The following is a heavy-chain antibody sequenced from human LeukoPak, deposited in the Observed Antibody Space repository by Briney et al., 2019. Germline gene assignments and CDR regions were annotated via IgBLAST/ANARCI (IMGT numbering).Heavy chain of an antibody. CDR2: VWFDGRDT. D-gene: IGHD1-26*01. V-gene: IGHV3-33*01. Sequence: PGGSLRLSCAASGFTFSSYGMQWVRQAPGKGLEWVAVVWFDGRDTYYADSVKGRFTISRDNSKNTLYLQMNSLRAEDTAVYYCARDRGSSRGKCNERLDYWGQGTLVTVSS. J-gene: IGHJ4*02. CDR1: GFTFSSYG. CDR3: ARDRGSSRGKCNERLDY.